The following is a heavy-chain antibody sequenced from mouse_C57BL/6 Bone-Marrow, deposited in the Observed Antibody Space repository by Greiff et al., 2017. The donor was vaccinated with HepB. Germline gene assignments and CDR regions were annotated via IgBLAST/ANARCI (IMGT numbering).Heavy chain of an antibody. CDR3: ASSTTAAAMDY. CDR2: INPNNGGT. V-gene: IGHV1-22*01. D-gene: IGHD1-2*01. J-gene: IGHJ4*01. Sequence: EVQLQQSGPELVKPGASVKMSCKASGYTFTDYNMHWVKQSHGKSLEWIGYINPNNGGTSYNQKFKGKATLTVNKSSSTAYMQLSSLTSEDSAVYYCASSTTAAAMDYWGQGTSVTVSS. CDR1: GYTFTDYN.